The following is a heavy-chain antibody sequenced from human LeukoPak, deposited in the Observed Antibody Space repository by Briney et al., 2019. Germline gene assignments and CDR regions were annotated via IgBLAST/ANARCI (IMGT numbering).Heavy chain of an antibody. J-gene: IGHJ3*02. V-gene: IGHV3-74*01. Sequence: GGSLRLSCAASGFTFSSYWMNWVRQAPGKGLVWVSRIDIDGSSTTYADSVKGRFTISRDNAKNTLYLQMNSLRAEDTAVYYCARGFTIFGVVNDGFDIWGQGTKVTVST. CDR2: IDIDGSST. D-gene: IGHD3-3*01. CDR3: ARGFTIFGVVNDGFDI. CDR1: GFTFSSYW.